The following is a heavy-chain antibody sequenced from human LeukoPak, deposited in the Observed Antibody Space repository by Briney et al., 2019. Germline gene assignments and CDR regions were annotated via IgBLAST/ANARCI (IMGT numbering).Heavy chain of an antibody. Sequence: GGSLRLSCAASGFTFSSYAMHWVRQAPGKGLEWVAVISYDGSNKYYADSVKGRFTISRDNSKNTLYLQMNSLRAEDTAVYYCASAKPRGGSIAARFDYWDQGTLVTVSS. CDR3: ASAKPRGGSIAARFDY. CDR1: GFTFSSYA. J-gene: IGHJ4*02. D-gene: IGHD6-6*01. CDR2: ISYDGSNK. V-gene: IGHV3-30*04.